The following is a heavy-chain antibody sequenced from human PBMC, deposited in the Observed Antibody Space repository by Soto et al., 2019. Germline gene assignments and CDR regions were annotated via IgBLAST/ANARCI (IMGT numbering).Heavy chain of an antibody. D-gene: IGHD5-12*01. V-gene: IGHV4-31*03. CDR1: GGSISSGGYY. J-gene: IGHJ6*02. CDR3: ARGSSGGWLQYTCYSGMDV. CDR2: IYYSGST. Sequence: QVQLQESGPGLVKPSQTLSLTCTVSGGSISSGGYYWSWIRQHPGKGLEWIGYIYYSGSTYYNPSLKSRVTKSVDTSKNPFSLKLSSVTAAATAVYYCARGSSGGWLQYTCYSGMDVWGQGTTVTVSS.